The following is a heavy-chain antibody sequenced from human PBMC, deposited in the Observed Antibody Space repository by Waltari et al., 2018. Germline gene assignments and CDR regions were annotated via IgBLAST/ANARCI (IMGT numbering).Heavy chain of an antibody. CDR1: GFTFSNNW. CDR3: TRGGDDSSWYWRN. CDR2: INQDGSEK. J-gene: IGHJ4*02. V-gene: IGHV3-7*01. Sequence: EVQLVESGGGLVQPGGSLRLSCAASGFTFSNNWMTWVRQAPGKGLEWWANINQDGSEKYAVESVKGRFTISRDNAKNSLYLQLNSLRADDTAVYYCTRGGDDSSWYWRNWGQGTLVTVSS. D-gene: IGHD6-13*01.